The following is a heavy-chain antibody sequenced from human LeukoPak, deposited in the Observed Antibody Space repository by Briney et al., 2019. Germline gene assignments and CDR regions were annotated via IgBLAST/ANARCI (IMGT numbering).Heavy chain of an antibody. V-gene: IGHV1-2*06. CDR1: GYTFTGYY. CDR3: ARDLSWGSDAFDI. J-gene: IGHJ3*02. Sequence: GASVKVSCKASGYTFTGYYIHWVRQAPGQGFEWMGRINPNSGGTNYAQKFQDRVTMTRDTSISTAYMELSRLRSDDTAVYYCARDLSWGSDAFDIWGQGTMFTVS. CDR2: INPNSGGT. D-gene: IGHD6-13*01.